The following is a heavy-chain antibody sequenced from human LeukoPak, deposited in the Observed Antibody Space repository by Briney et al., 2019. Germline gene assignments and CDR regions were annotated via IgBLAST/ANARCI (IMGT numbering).Heavy chain of an antibody. CDR2: ISSSSSYI. Sequence: GGSLRLSCAASGFIFSAYEMSWVRQAPGKGLEWVSSISSSSSYIYYADSVKARFTISRDNAKNSLYLQVNSLRAEDTAVYYCARDRTTVTTFDYWGQGTLVTVSS. CDR1: GFIFSAYE. J-gene: IGHJ4*02. CDR3: ARDRTTVTTFDY. D-gene: IGHD4-17*01. V-gene: IGHV3-21*03.